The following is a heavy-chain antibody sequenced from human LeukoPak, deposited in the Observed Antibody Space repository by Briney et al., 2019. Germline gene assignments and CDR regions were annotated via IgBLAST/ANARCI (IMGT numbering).Heavy chain of an antibody. D-gene: IGHD2-15*01. J-gene: IGHJ4*02. CDR3: ARDCAGSSHIVTAH. V-gene: IGHV1-18*01. CDR2: IGADNGDT. Sequence: GASVKVSCKASGYTFTNYGISWLRQAPGQGLESMGWIGADNGDTNYAQKLQDRVTMTTDTSTTTAYMELRSLRSDDTAIYYCARDCAGSSHIVTAHWGQGTLLTVSS. CDR1: GYTFTNYG.